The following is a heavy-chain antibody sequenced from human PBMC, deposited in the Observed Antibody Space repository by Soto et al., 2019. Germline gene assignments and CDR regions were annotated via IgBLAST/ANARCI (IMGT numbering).Heavy chain of an antibody. V-gene: IGHV3-23*01. J-gene: IGHJ5*02. CDR3: VKNSGWFNT. CDR1: EFTFGPPE. D-gene: IGHD3-10*01. CDR2: IDGSGGIT. Sequence: QLLQSGGGLVQPGGSLTLPCEAPEFTFGPPEMTWVRQAPGEGREWVSTIDGSGGITYYADSVKGRFTISRDNSRNTVYLQMNSLRGDDTALYYCVKNSGWFNTWGQGALVTVSS.